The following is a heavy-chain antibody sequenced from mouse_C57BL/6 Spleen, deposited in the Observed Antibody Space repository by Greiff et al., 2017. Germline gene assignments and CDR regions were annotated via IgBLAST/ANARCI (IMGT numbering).Heavy chain of an antibody. J-gene: IGHJ4*01. CDR3: TGVTPFYAMDY. CDR1: GFTFSSYA. V-gene: IGHV5-9-1*02. CDR2: ISSGGDYI. D-gene: IGHD2-5*01. Sequence: EVHLVESGEGLVKPGGSLKLSCAASGFTFSSYAMSWVRQTPEKRLEWVAYISSGGDYIYYADTVKGRFTISRDNARNTLYLQMSSLKSEDTAMYYCTGVTPFYAMDYWGQGTSVTVSS.